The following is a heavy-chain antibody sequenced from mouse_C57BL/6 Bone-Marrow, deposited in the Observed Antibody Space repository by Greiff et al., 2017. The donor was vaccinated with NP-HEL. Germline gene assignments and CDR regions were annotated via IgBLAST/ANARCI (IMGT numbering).Heavy chain of an antibody. CDR1: GFSLSTFGMG. Sequence: QVTLKESGPGILQPSQTLSLTCSFSGFSLSTFGMGVGWIRQPPGKGVEWLVHIWWDDDKYYNPALKSRLTISKDTSKNQVFLKIDNVDTADTATYYCARIRTTVVAAWFAYWGQGTLVTVSA. J-gene: IGHJ3*01. CDR2: IWWDDDK. CDR3: ARIRTTVVAAWFAY. D-gene: IGHD1-1*01. V-gene: IGHV8-8*01.